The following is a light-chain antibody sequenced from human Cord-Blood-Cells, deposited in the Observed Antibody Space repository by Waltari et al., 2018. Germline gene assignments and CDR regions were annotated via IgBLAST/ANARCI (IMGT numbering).Light chain of an antibody. V-gene: IGLV2-14*01. CDR1: RSAGHGYHY. J-gene: IGLJ2*01. Sequence: SALTHPPSMSGSPGHSITTPCPGTRSAGHGYHYLSSYQRHPAKAPNLMFYDVSNRPSGVSNRFSGSKSGNTASLTISGLQGEDEADYDCSSYTSSSVVFGGGTKLTVL. CDR3: SSYTSSSVV. CDR2: DVS.